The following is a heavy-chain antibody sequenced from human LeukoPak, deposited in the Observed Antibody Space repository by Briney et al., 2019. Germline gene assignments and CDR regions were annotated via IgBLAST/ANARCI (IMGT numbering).Heavy chain of an antibody. CDR1: GFTFSGSA. V-gene: IGHV3-73*01. Sequence: PGGSLRLSCAASGFTFSGSAMHWVRQASGKGLEWVGRIRSKANSYATAYAASVKGRFTISRDDSKNTAYLQMNSLKTEDTALYYWGQGEYCSGGSCSPFDHWGQGTLVTVSS. CDR3: GQGEYCSGGSCSPFDH. J-gene: IGHJ4*02. D-gene: IGHD2-15*01. CDR2: IRSKANSYAT.